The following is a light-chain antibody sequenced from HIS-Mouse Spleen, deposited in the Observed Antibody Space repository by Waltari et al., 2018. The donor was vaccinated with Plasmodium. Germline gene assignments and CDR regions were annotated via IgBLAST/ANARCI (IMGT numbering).Light chain of an antibody. CDR2: WAS. V-gene: IGKV4-1*01. J-gene: IGKJ2*01. CDR3: QQYYSTPYT. Sequence: DIVMTQSPDSLAVSLGERATINCKSSQSVLYSSNNKNYLGWYQQKQGQPPKLLIYWASTRGSGVPDRFSGSGSGTDFTLTISSLQAEDVAVYYCQQYYSTPYTLGQGTKLEIK. CDR1: QSVLYSSNNKNY.